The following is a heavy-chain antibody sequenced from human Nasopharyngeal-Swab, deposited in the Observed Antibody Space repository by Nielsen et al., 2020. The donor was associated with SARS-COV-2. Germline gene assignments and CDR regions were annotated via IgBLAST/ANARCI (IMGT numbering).Heavy chain of an antibody. D-gene: IGHD3-10*01. CDR2: IYYSGST. CDR3: ARESGRVGSYFYYYYYMDV. V-gene: IGHV4-31*02. J-gene: IGHJ6*03. Sequence: WIRQPPGKGLEWIGYIYYSGSTYYNPSLKSRVTISVDTSKNQFSLKLSSVTAADTAVYYCARESGRVGSYFYYYYYMDVWGKGTTVTVPS.